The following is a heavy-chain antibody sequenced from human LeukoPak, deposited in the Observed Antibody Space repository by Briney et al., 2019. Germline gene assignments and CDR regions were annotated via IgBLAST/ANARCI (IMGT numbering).Heavy chain of an antibody. CDR1: GGSVSSGSYY. CDR3: ARGIVGADAFDI. Sequence: SETLSLTCTVSGGSVSSGSYYWRWIRQPPGKGLEWIGYIYYSGSTNYNPSLKSRVTISVDTSKNQFSLKLSSVTAADTAVYYCARGIVGADAFDIWGQGTMVTVPS. D-gene: IGHD1-26*01. V-gene: IGHV4-61*01. CDR2: IYYSGST. J-gene: IGHJ3*02.